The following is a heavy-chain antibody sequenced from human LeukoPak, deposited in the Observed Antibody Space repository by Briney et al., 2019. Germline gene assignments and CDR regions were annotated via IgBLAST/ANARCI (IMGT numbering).Heavy chain of an antibody. D-gene: IGHD5-18*01. CDR2: ISGSGGST. Sequence: PGGSLRLSCAASGFTFSSYAMSWVRQAPGKGLEWVSAISGSGGSTYYADSVKGRFTISRDNSKNTLYLQMNSLRAEDTVVYYCAKLSGYSYGYFDYWGQGTLVTVSS. J-gene: IGHJ4*02. CDR1: GFTFSSYA. V-gene: IGHV3-23*01. CDR3: AKLSGYSYGYFDY.